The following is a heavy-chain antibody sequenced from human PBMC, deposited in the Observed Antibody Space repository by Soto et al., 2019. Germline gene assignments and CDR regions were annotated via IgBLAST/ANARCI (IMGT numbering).Heavy chain of an antibody. J-gene: IGHJ4*02. CDR1: GGSISSYY. Sequence: SETLSLTCTVSGGSISSYYWSWIRQPPGKGLEWIGYIYYSGSTNYNPSLKSRVTISVDTSKNQFSLKLSSVTAADTAVYYCAMYSSSSLGFDYWGQGTLVTVSS. V-gene: IGHV4-59*08. CDR3: AMYSSSSLGFDY. CDR2: IYYSGST. D-gene: IGHD6-6*01.